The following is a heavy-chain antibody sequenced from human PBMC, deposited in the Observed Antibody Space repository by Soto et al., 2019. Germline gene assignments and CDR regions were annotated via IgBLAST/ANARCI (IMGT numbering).Heavy chain of an antibody. V-gene: IGHV1-69*01. CDR1: GGTFSSYA. Sequence: QVQLVQSGAGVKKPGTSVKVSCKASGGTFSSYAISWVRQAPGQGLEWMGGIIPIVGKANYAEKLQGRVTITTDESTSTANMQLSSLRDEYTAVYYCARGPHYYDSCGYFGDWGQGYLVTVSS. CDR3: ARGPHYYDSCGYFGD. CDR2: IIPIVGKA. D-gene: IGHD3-22*01. J-gene: IGHJ4*02.